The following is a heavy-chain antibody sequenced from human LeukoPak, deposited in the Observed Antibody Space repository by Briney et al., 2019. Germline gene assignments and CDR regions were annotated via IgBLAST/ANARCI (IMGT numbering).Heavy chain of an antibody. Sequence: PGRSLRLSCAASGFTFSSYGMHWVRQAPGKGLEWVAVISYDGSNKYYADSEKGRFTISRDNSKNTLYLQMNSLRAEDTAVYYCAKDNPNTAMDYWGQGTLVTVSS. V-gene: IGHV3-30*18. CDR3: AKDNPNTAMDY. J-gene: IGHJ4*02. CDR2: ISYDGSNK. D-gene: IGHD5-18*01. CDR1: GFTFSSYG.